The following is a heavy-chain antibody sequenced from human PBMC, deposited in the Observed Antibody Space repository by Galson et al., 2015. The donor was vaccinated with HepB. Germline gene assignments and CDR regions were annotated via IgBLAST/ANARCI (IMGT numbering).Heavy chain of an antibody. CDR2: TYYRSRWSS. CDR1: GDSVSSDSAT. Sequence: CAISGDSVSSDSATWNWIRQSPSRGLEWLGRTYYRSRWSSDYAASVKGRIIINPDISKNQFSLQLIDVTPEDTAVYYCARDRATIRGIYNWFDPGGQGILVTVSS. D-gene: IGHD3-16*01. V-gene: IGHV6-1*01. CDR3: ARDRATIRGIYNWFDP. J-gene: IGHJ5*02.